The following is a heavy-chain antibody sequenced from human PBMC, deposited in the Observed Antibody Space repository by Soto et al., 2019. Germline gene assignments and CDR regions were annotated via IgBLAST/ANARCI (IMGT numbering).Heavy chain of an antibody. J-gene: IGHJ6*03. CDR2: IYYSGTT. V-gene: IGHV4-31*03. Sequence: QVQLQESGPGLVKPSQTLSLTCTVSGASVSSGAYYWSWIRQHPEKGLEWIGYIYYSGTTYYNPSLKSRVIISVDTSKNRFSLKLNSVTAADTAVYYCARSRSSVTDMDVWGRGTTVTVSS. D-gene: IGHD6-6*01. CDR3: ARSRSSVTDMDV. CDR1: GASVSSGAYY.